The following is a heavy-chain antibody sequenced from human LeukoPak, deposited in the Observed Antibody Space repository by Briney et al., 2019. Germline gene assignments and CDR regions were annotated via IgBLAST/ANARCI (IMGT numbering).Heavy chain of an antibody. CDR3: ATPGGYSSSSVWFDP. Sequence: ASVKVSCKVSGYTLTELSMHWVRQAPGKGLEWMGGFDPEDGETIYAQKFQGRVTMTEDTSTDTAYMELSSLRSEDTAVCYCATPGGYSSSSVWFDPWGQGTLVTVSS. D-gene: IGHD6-6*01. J-gene: IGHJ5*02. CDR2: FDPEDGET. V-gene: IGHV1-24*01. CDR1: GYTLTELS.